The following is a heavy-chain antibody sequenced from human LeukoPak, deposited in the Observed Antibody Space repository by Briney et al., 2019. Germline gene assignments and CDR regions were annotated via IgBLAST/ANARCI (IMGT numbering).Heavy chain of an antibody. Sequence: ASVKVSCKASGYTFTSYGISWVRQAPGQGLEWMGWISAYNGNTNYAQKLQGRVTMTTDTSTSTAYMELRSLRSDDTAVYYCARDRSVVVVPAAIGDDAFDIWGQGTMVTVSS. CDR3: ARDRSVVVVPAAIGDDAFDI. CDR2: ISAYNGNT. D-gene: IGHD2-2*01. V-gene: IGHV1-18*01. J-gene: IGHJ3*02. CDR1: GYTFTSYG.